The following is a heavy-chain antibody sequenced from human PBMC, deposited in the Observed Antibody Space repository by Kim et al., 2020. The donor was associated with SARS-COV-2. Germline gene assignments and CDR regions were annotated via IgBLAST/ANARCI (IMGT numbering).Heavy chain of an antibody. CDR2: INPRSGGT. V-gene: IGHV1-46*01. D-gene: IGHD3-3*01. J-gene: IGHJ6*02. CDR1: GYTFTSSY. Sequence: ASVKVSCKASGYTFTSSYMHWVRQAPGQGLEWMGIINPRSGGTAYAQKFQGRVTMTRDTSTGTVYMELSSLRAEDTAVYYCAGAGYDFWSGFYTSLRDGMDVWGQGTTVTVSS. CDR3: AGAGYDFWSGFYTSLRDGMDV.